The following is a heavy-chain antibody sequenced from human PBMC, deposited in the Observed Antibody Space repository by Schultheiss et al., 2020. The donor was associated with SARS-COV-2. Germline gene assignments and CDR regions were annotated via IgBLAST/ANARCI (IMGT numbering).Heavy chain of an antibody. CDR2: IKEDGRVK. Sequence: GGSLRLSCAASGFTFSDYYMSWIRQAPGKGLEWVANIKEDGRVKSYVDSAKGRFTISRDNAQNSLYLQMNSLRAEDTAVYYCVRNKTSTSRGTFDVWGQGTVVTVSS. V-gene: IGHV3-7*03. CDR3: VRNKTSTSRGTFDV. D-gene: IGHD2-2*01. J-gene: IGHJ3*01. CDR1: GFTFSDYY.